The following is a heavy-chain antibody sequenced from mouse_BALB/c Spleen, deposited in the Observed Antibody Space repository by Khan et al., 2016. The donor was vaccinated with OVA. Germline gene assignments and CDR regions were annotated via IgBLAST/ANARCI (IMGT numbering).Heavy chain of an antibody. Sequence: QIQLVQSGPELKKPGETVRISCKASGYTFTTAGIQWVQKMPGKGLKWIGWINTHSGVPKYAEDFKGRFAFSLEISVNTAYLQITNLKNEDTATYIWSRGVAAYYSNGGGAMEDWGAGTSVTVSS. J-gene: IGHJ4*01. CDR1: GYTFTTAG. CDR3: SRGVAAYYSNGGGAMED. CDR2: INTHSGVP. D-gene: IGHD2-5*01. V-gene: IGHV9-4*02.